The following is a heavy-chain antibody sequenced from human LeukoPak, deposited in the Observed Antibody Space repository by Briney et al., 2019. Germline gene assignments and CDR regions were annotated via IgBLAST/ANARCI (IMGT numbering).Heavy chain of an antibody. Sequence: GGSLRLSCAASGFTFSNAWMSWVRQAPGKGLEWVGRIKSKTDGGTTDYAAPVKGRFTISRDDSKNTLYLQMNSLKTEDTAVYYCTSGSGVMVYGYGYWGQGTLVTVSS. D-gene: IGHD2-8*01. V-gene: IGHV3-15*01. CDR2: IKSKTDGGTT. CDR1: GFTFSNAW. CDR3: TSGSGVMVYGYGY. J-gene: IGHJ4*02.